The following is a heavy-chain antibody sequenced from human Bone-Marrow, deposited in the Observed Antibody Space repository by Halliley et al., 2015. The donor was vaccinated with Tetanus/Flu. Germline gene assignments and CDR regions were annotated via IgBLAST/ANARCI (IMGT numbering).Heavy chain of an antibody. D-gene: IGHD7-27*01. CDR1: GGSVTNNDW. CDR2: IYHSGSS. Sequence: GLVKPSGTLSLTCVVFGGSVTNNDWWSWVRQPPGKGLEWVGEIYHSGSSNYNPSLKSRVTVSLDKSKNQFSLKLNSVTAADTAMYCCARGPNGDDAFDMWGQGTMVTVSS. J-gene: IGHJ3*02. V-gene: IGHV4-4*01. CDR3: ARGPNGDDAFDM.